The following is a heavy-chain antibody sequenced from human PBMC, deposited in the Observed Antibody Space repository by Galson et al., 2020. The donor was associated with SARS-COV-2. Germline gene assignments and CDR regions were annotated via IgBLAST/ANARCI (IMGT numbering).Heavy chain of an antibody. CDR2: IWYEGSNK. V-gene: IGHV3-33*06. CDR1: GFTFNNYG. D-gene: IGHD2-21*01. J-gene: IGHJ6*02. CDR3: AKRKEVFALDGDYHDMDV. Sequence: GESLKITCEASGFTFNNYGMYWVRQAPGKGLEWVALIWYEGSNKQYADSVKGRFAISRDSSKKTLYLQMNSLRPEDTAVYYCAKRKEVFALDGDYHDMDVWGQGTTVTVSS.